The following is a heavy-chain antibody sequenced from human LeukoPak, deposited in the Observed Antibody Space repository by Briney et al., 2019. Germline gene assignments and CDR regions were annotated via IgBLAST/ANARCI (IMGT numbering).Heavy chain of an antibody. CDR2: ISSSGSTI. J-gene: IGHJ4*02. Sequence: PGGSLRLSCAASGFTFSSYEMNWVRQAPGKGLEWVSYISSSGSTIYYADSVKGRFTISRDNAKSSLYLQMNSLRAEDTAVYYCASDYGGYGPDFIDYWGQGTLVTVSS. CDR3: ASDYGGYGPDFIDY. V-gene: IGHV3-48*03. CDR1: GFTFSSYE. D-gene: IGHD4-17*01.